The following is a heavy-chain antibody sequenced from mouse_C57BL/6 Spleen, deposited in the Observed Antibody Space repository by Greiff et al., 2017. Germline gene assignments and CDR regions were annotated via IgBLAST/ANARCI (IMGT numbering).Heavy chain of an antibody. CDR1: GYSITSGYY. CDR2: ISYDGSN. V-gene: IGHV3-6*01. J-gene: IGHJ2*01. CDR3: ARVPSDY. Sequence: EVKLMESGPGLVKPSQSLSLTCSVTGYSITSGYYWNWIRQFPGNKLEWMGYISYDGSNNYNPSLKNRISITRDTSKNQFFLKLNSVTTEDTATYYCARVPSDYWGQGTTLTVSS.